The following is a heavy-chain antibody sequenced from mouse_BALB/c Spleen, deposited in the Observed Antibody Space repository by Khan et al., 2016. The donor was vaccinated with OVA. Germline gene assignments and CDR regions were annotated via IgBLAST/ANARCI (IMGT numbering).Heavy chain of an antibody. CDR2: INPYNDGT. V-gene: IGHV1S136*01. CDR3: TRSTYYGNPYAMDY. J-gene: IGHJ4*01. D-gene: IGHD2-10*01. Sequence: EVQLQESGPELVKPGASVKMSCKASGYTFTSYVMHWVKQKPGQGLEWIGYINPYNDGTKYNEKFKGKATLTSDKSSSTPYMELSSLTSEDSAVYYCTRSTYYGNPYAMDYWGQGTSVTVSS. CDR1: GYTFTSYV.